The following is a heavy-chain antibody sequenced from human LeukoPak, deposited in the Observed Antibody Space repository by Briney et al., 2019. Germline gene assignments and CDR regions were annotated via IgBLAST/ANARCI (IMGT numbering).Heavy chain of an antibody. V-gene: IGHV3-23*01. D-gene: IGHD5-12*01. CDR1: GFTFSSYA. CDR2: ISGSGGST. Sequence: GGSLRLSCAASGFTFSSYAMSWVRQAPGKGLEWVSAISGSGGSTYYADSVKGRFTISRDNSKNTLYLQMNSLRAEDAAVYYCAKDRGWGIVATSFDYWGQGTLVTVSS. J-gene: IGHJ4*02. CDR3: AKDRGWGIVATSFDY.